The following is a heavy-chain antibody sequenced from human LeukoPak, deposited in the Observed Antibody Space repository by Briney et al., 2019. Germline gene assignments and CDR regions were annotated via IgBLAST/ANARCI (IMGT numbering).Heavy chain of an antibody. CDR1: GDSFTNYA. V-gene: IGHV1-18*03. Sequence: ASVKVSCKASGDSFTNYAFTWVRQAPGQGLEWMGWITSFNGNTNYPQKFQGRVTMTADTSTSTVYMDLRSLRSDDMAVYYCARAYDFWSGYFDFWGQGTLVIVSS. D-gene: IGHD3-3*01. CDR3: ARAYDFWSGYFDF. CDR2: ITSFNGNT. J-gene: IGHJ4*02.